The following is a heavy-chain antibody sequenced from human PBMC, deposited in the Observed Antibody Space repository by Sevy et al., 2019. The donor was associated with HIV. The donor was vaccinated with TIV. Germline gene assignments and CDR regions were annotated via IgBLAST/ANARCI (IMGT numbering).Heavy chain of an antibody. J-gene: IGHJ4*02. CDR3: ARHPSYGDRPPDYFDY. V-gene: IGHV5-51*01. CDR2: IYPGDSDT. CDR1: GYSFTSYW. D-gene: IGHD4-17*01. Sequence: GESLKISCKGSGYSFTSYWIGWVRQMPGKGLEWMGIIYPGDSDTRYSPSFQGQVTISADKSISTAYLQWSSLKASDTAMYYCARHPSYGDRPPDYFDYWGQGTLVTVSS.